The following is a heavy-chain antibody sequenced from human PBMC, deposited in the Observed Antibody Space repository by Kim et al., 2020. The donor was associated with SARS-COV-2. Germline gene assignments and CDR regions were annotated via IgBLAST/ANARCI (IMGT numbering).Heavy chain of an antibody. CDR3: ATDRQYYYDSSGYYDY. D-gene: IGHD3-22*01. CDR2: FDPEDGET. Sequence: ASVKVSCKVSGYTLTELSMHWVRQAPGKGLEWMGGFDPEDGETIYAQKFQGRVTMTEDTSTDTAYMELSSLRSEDTAVYYCATDRQYYYDSSGYYDYWGQGTLVTVSS. J-gene: IGHJ4*02. V-gene: IGHV1-24*01. CDR1: GYTLTELS.